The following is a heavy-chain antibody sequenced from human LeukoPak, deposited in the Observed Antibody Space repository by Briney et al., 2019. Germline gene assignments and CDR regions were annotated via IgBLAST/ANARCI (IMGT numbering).Heavy chain of an antibody. J-gene: IGHJ4*02. CDR2: ISSGGGTT. CDR1: GFTFSDYY. Sequence: GGSLRLSCAASGFTFSDYYMNWIRQAPGKGLEWVSYISSGGGTTYYADSVKGRFTISRDNAKNSLFLEMNSLRVEDAAVYYCARMNYISSGWGAPFDDWGQGTLVTVSS. CDR3: ARMNYISSGWGAPFDD. D-gene: IGHD1-7*01. V-gene: IGHV3-11*04.